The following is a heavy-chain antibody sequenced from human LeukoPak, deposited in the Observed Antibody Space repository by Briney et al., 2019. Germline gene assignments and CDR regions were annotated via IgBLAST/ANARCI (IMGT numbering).Heavy chain of an antibody. CDR2: ISAYNGNT. CDR3: ARVLLWFGELSILKMKSDFDY. J-gene: IGHJ4*02. Sequence: ASVKVSCKASGYTFTSYVISWVRQAPGQGLEWMGWISAYNGNTNYAQKLQGRVTMTTDTSTSTAYMELRSLRSDDTAVYYCARVLLWFGELSILKMKSDFDYWGQGTLVTVSS. CDR1: GYTFTSYV. V-gene: IGHV1-18*01. D-gene: IGHD3-10*01.